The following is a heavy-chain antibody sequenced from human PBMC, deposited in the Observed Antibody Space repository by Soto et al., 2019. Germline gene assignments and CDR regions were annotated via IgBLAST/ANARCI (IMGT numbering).Heavy chain of an antibody. CDR2: INAGNWNT. CDR1: GYTFSNFA. Sequence: GASVKVSCKASGYTFSNFAMHWVRQAPGQRLEWMGWINAGNWNTNYAQKFQGWVTMTRDTSISTAYMELSRLRSDDTAVYYCARGLLYDFWSGYYPPTYYYYGMDVWGQGTTVTVSS. CDR3: ARGLLYDFWSGYYPPTYYYYGMDV. V-gene: IGHV1-3*01. D-gene: IGHD3-3*01. J-gene: IGHJ6*02.